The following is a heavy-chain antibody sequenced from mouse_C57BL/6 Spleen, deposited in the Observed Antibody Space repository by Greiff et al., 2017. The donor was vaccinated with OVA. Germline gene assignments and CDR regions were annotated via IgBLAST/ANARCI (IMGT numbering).Heavy chain of an antibody. J-gene: IGHJ3*01. D-gene: IGHD1-3*01. Sequence: EVKLMESGGGLVKPGGSLKLSCAASGFTFSSYAMSWVRQTPEKRLEWVATISDGGSYTYYPDNVKGRFTISRDNAKNNLYLQMSHLKSEDTAMYYCAREERVFSGAWFAYWGQVTLVTVSA. CDR3: AREERVFSGAWFAY. CDR2: ISDGGSYT. V-gene: IGHV5-4*01. CDR1: GFTFSSYA.